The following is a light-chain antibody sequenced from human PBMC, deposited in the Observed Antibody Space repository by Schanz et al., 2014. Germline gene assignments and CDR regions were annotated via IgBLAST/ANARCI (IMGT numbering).Light chain of an antibody. V-gene: IGLV2-14*02. J-gene: IGLJ3*02. CDR1: SSDVGSYNL. CDR3: SSHTTDTTWL. Sequence: QSALTQPASVSGSPGQSITISCTGTSSDVGSYNLVSWYQQHPGKAPKLIIYDVSKWPSGVSNRFSGSKSGNTASLTISGLQAEDEADYYCSSHTTDTTWLFGGGTKLTVL. CDR2: DVS.